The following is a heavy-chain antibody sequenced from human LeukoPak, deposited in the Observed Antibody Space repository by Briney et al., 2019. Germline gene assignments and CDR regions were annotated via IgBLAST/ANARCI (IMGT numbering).Heavy chain of an antibody. CDR3: ARHKYYYDSSGYLGAGAFDI. CDR2: VYYSGST. V-gene: IGHV4-39*01. J-gene: IGHJ3*02. CDR1: GGSISSSNYY. Sequence: PSETLSLTCTVSGGSISSSNYYWGWIRQPPGKGLEWVASVYYSGSTYYNPSLKSRVTISVDTSKNQFSLKLSSVTAADTAVYYCARHKYYYDSSGYLGAGAFDIWGQGTMVTVSS. D-gene: IGHD3-22*01.